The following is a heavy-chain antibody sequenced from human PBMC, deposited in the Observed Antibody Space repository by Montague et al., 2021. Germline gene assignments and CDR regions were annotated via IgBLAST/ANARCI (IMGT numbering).Heavy chain of an antibody. Sequence: SETLSLTCTVSGGSISSNSYCWAWIRQPPGKGLEYVGTTFNTGSSYYSPSLKSRVTISVDTSKNQFSLRLSAVTAADTAVYYCARSLYCSGGSCYSGFDPWGQGTLVTVSS. CDR3: ARSLYCSGGSCYSGFDP. CDR2: TFNTGSS. CDR1: GGSISSNSYC. D-gene: IGHD2-15*01. J-gene: IGHJ5*02. V-gene: IGHV4-39*01.